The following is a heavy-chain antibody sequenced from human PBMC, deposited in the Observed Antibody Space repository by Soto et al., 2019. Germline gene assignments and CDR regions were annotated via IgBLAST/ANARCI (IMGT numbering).Heavy chain of an antibody. Sequence: QVQLVESGGGVVQPGRSLRLSCAASGFTFSSYAMHWVRQAPGKGLEWVVVISSDGSNNYYADSVKGRFTISRDNSKNTLYLQMNSLRAEDTALYYCARFKGWSGGSCYAYFDYWGQGTLVTVSS. CDR3: ARFKGWSGGSCYAYFDY. CDR1: GFTFSSYA. D-gene: IGHD2-15*01. CDR2: ISSDGSNN. V-gene: IGHV3-30-3*01. J-gene: IGHJ4*02.